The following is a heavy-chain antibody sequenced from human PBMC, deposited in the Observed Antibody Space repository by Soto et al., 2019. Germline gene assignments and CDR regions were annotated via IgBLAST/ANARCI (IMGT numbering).Heavy chain of an antibody. CDR2: ISYDGSNK. D-gene: IGHD3-22*01. J-gene: IGHJ3*02. Sequence: QVQLVESGGGVVQPGRSLRLSCAASGFTFSSYVMHWVRQAPGKGLEWVAVISYDGSNKYYADSVKGRFTISRDNSKNTLYLQMNSLRTEDTAVYYCARDRHMIVIFDAFDIWGQGTMVTVSS. CDR3: ARDRHMIVIFDAFDI. CDR1: GFTFSSYV. V-gene: IGHV3-30-3*01.